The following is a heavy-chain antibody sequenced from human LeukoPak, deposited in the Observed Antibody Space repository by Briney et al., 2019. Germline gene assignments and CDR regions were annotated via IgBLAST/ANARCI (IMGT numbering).Heavy chain of an antibody. CDR2: INPDGNKK. V-gene: IGHV3-7*01. D-gene: IGHD5-18*01. J-gene: IGHJ4*02. CDR3: ARDLAYSRLDY. Sequence: GGSLRLSCAVSGLTFSSSWMDWVRQAPGKGLEWVASINPDGNKKYSADSVKGRFTISRDNAENSLYLQMNSLRVEDTAFYYCARDLAYSRLDYWGQGMWSPSLQ. CDR1: GLTFSSSW.